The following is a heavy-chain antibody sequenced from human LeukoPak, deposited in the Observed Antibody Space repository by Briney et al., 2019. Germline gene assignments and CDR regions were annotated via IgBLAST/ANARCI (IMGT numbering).Heavy chain of an antibody. CDR1: GGSISSYY. CDR3: ARVDYYDSSGYYWYFDL. D-gene: IGHD3-22*01. Sequence: SETLSLTCTVSGGSISSYYWSWIRQPAGKGLEWIGRIYTSGSTNYNPSLKSRVTMSVDTSKNQFSLKLSSVTAADTAVYYCARVDYYDSSGYYWYFDLWGRGTLVTVSS. V-gene: IGHV4-4*07. CDR2: IYTSGST. J-gene: IGHJ2*01.